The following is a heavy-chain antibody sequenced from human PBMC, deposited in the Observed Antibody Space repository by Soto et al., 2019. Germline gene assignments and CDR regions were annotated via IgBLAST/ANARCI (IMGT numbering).Heavy chain of an antibody. D-gene: IGHD3-10*01. CDR3: ARVGIVMVRGVNYYGFDA. V-gene: IGHV3-72*01. J-gene: IGHJ6*02. Sequence: HPGGSLRLSCAASGFTFSDHYMDWVRQAPGKGLEWVGRTRNRANSYTTEYAASVKGRFTISRDDSLNSLYLQMNNLQIEDTAMYYCARVGIVMVRGVNYYGFDAWGQGTTVTVSS. CDR2: TRNRANSYTT. CDR1: GFTFSDHY.